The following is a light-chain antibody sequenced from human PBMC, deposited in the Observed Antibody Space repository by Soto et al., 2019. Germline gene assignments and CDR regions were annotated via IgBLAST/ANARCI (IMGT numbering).Light chain of an antibody. CDR3: QQYNNWPRT. V-gene: IGKV3-15*01. CDR2: GAS. J-gene: IGKJ1*01. CDR1: QSVDSN. Sequence: EILMTQSPATLSVSPGERATLSCRASQSVDSNLAWYQQKPGQAPRLLIYGASTRATGISARFSGSGSGTEFTLTISSLQSEDFAVYYCQQYNNWPRTFGQGTKV.